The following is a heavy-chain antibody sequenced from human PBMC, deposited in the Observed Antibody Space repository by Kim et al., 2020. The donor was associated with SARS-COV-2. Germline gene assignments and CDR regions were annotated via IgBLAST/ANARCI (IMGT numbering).Heavy chain of an antibody. D-gene: IGHD3-10*01. V-gene: IGHV3-23*01. CDR2: ISGSGGST. Sequence: GGSLRLSCAASGFTFSSYAMSWVRQAPGKGLEWVSAISGSGGSTYYADSVKGRFTISRDNSKNTLYLQMNSLRAEDTAVYYCAKFVLWFGELARGFDYWGQGTLVTVSS. CDR3: AKFVLWFGELARGFDY. CDR1: GFTFSSYA. J-gene: IGHJ4*02.